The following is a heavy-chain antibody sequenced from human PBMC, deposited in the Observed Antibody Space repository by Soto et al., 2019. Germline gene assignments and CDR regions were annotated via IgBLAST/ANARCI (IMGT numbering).Heavy chain of an antibody. V-gene: IGHV1-2*04. D-gene: IGHD3-10*01. CDR3: ARAGASYDAFDI. CDR2: INPNSGGT. J-gene: IGHJ3*02. CDR1: GYTFTGYY. Sequence: ASVKVSCKASGYTFTGYYMHWVRQAPGQGLEWMGWINPNSGGTNYAQKFQGWVTTTRDTSISTAYMELSRLRSDDTAVYYCARAGASYDAFDIWGQGTMVTVSS.